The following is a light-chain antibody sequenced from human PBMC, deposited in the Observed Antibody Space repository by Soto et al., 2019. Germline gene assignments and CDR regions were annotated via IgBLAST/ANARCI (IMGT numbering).Light chain of an antibody. Sequence: EIVLTQSPGTLSLSPGERATLSCRASQSVSSSYLAWYQQKPGQAPRLLIYGASSRATGIPDRFSGSGSGTDFTLTISRLEPEDFAVYYCQQYGSSRRTRTFGQGTKVDIK. CDR2: GAS. V-gene: IGKV3-20*01. J-gene: IGKJ1*01. CDR1: QSVSSSY. CDR3: QQYGSSRRTRT.